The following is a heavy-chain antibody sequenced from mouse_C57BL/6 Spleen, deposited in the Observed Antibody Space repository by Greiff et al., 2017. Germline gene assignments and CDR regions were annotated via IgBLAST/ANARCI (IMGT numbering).Heavy chain of an antibody. D-gene: IGHD2-4*01. CDR1: GFTFSDYG. V-gene: IGHV5-17*01. Sequence: DVQLVESGGGLVKPGGSLKLSCAASGFTFSDYGMHWVRQAPEKGLGWVAYISSGSSTIYYADTVKGRFTISRDNAKNTLFLQMTSLRSEDTAMYYCARPDYDYDEFAYWGQGTLVTVSA. CDR3: ARPDYDYDEFAY. CDR2: ISSGSSTI. J-gene: IGHJ3*01.